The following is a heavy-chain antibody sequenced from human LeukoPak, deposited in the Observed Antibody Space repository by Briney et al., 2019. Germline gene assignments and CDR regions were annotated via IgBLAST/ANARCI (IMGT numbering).Heavy chain of an antibody. J-gene: IGHJ5*02. CDR3: VNLLGAVASGADWFDP. CDR1: RFTFCSFA. Sequence: GVSVRLTCSVSRFTFCSFAMHWLRQAQGKGWVYVSAINSNGGSTYYKDSVKGSMTIDRANSKNTLYLQMSRLRTGDTAVYYCVNLLGAVASGADWFDPWGQGTLVTVSS. CDR2: INSNGGST. D-gene: IGHD6-19*01. V-gene: IGHV3-64D*06.